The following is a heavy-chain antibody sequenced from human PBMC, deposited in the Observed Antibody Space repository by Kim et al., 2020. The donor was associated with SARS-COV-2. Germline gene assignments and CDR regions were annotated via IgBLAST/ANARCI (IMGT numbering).Heavy chain of an antibody. CDR2: ISAYNGNT. D-gene: IGHD3-9*01. CDR1: GYTFTSYG. J-gene: IGHJ6*02. V-gene: IGHV1-18*01. Sequence: ASVKVSCKASGYTFTSYGISWVRQAPGQGLEWMGWISAYNGNTNYAQKLQGRVTMTTDTSTSTAYMELRSLRSDDTAVYYCARSPPVHDILTGFYYGMDVWGQGTTVTVSS. CDR3: ARSPPVHDILTGFYYGMDV.